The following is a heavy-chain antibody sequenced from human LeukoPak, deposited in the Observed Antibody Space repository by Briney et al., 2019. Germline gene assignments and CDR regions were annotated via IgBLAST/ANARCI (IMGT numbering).Heavy chain of an antibody. J-gene: IGHJ4*02. Sequence: ASVKVSCKVSGYTFTDYYMHWVQQAPGKGLEWMGLVDPEDGETIYAEKFQGRVTITADTSTDTAYMELSSLRSEDTAVYYCARQGYGVSYYFDYWGQGTLVTVSS. V-gene: IGHV1-69-2*01. CDR3: ARQGYGVSYYFDY. CDR1: GYTFTDYY. CDR2: VDPEDGET. D-gene: IGHD4/OR15-4a*01.